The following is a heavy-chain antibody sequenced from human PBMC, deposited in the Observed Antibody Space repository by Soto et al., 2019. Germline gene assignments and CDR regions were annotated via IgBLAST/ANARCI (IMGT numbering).Heavy chain of an antibody. CDR1: GFTFSSYG. V-gene: IGHV3-30*18. J-gene: IGHJ4*02. Sequence: QVQLVESGGGVVQPGRSLRLSCAASGFTFSSYGMHWVRQAPGKGLEWVAVISYDGSNKYYADSVKGRFTISRDNSKNTLYLQMNSLRAEDTAVYYCAKVRLELRHPEYYFDYWGQGTLVTVSS. CDR3: AKVRLELRHPEYYFDY. CDR2: ISYDGSNK. D-gene: IGHD1-7*01.